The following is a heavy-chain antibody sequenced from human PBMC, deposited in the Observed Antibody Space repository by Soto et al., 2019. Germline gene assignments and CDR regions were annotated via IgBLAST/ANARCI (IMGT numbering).Heavy chain of an antibody. CDR2: INHSGST. D-gene: IGHD6-19*01. V-gene: IGHV4-34*01. CDR1: CGSFSGYY. J-gene: IGHJ6*02. CDR3: ARGKGGWYFYYYYGMDV. Sequence: KPSETLSLTCAVYCGSFSGYYWSWIRQPPGKGLEWIGEINHSGSTNYNPSLKSRVTISVDTSKNQFSLKLSSVTAADTAVYYCARGKGGWYFYYYYGMDVWGQGTTVTVS.